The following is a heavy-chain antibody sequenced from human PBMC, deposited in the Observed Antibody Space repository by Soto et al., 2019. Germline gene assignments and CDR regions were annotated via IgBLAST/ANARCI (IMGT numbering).Heavy chain of an antibody. Sequence: GRSLRLSCAASVFTFSSYSMNWVRQSPGKGLEWVSSISSSSSYIYYGDSVKGRFTISRDNAKNSLYLQMNSLSAEDTAVYYCPTAGYDLWRTYGMDVWGQGTTVTVSS. CDR1: VFTFSSYS. CDR3: PTAGYDLWRTYGMDV. D-gene: IGHD3-3*01. CDR2: ISSSSSYI. J-gene: IGHJ6*02. V-gene: IGHV3-21*01.